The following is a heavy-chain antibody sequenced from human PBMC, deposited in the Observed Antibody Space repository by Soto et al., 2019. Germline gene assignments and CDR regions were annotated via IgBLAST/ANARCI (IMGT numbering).Heavy chain of an antibody. CDR3: AKDLGSYGYLQAY. CDR1: GFTFSSYA. D-gene: IGHD5-18*01. J-gene: IGHJ4*02. CDR2: ISGSGGST. Sequence: PVESLRLSCAASGFTFSSYAMSWVRQAPGVGLEWVSTISGSGGSTYYADSVKGRFTISRDNSKNTLYLQMNSLRAEDTAVYYCAKDLGSYGYLQAYWGQGTLVTVST. V-gene: IGHV3-23*01.